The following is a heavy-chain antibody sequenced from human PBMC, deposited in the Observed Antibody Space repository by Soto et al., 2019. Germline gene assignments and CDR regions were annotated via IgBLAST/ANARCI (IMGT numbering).Heavy chain of an antibody. J-gene: IGHJ4*02. V-gene: IGHV3-73*02. D-gene: IGHD3-3*01. Sequence: EVQLVESGGGLVQPGGSLKLSCAASGVTFSGSAMHWVRQAYGKGLEWIGQIRSRANSYATAYSASVKGRFTISRDDSENTAYLQMNSLITEDTAVYYCTSQLITIFGVVSLPFDYWGQGILVTVSS. CDR3: TSQLITIFGVVSLPFDY. CDR2: IRSRANSYAT. CDR1: GVTFSGSA.